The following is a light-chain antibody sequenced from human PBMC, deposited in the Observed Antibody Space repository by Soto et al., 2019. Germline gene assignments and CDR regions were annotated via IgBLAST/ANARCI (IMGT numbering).Light chain of an antibody. CDR2: GAS. Sequence: DIQMTQSPSSLSASVGDRVTITCRASQGMSNYLAGSQQKPGTVPKLLIYGASTLQSGVPSRFSGSGSGTDFTLTISSLQPEDVATYYCQKYYSAPRTFGRGTKVVLK. CDR3: QKYYSAPRT. J-gene: IGKJ1*01. V-gene: IGKV1-27*01. CDR1: QGMSNY.